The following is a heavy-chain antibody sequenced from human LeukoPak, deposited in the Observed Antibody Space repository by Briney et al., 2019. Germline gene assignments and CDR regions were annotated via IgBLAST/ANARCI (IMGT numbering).Heavy chain of an antibody. CDR1: GGSFSGYY. Sequence: SETLSLTCAFYGGSFSGYYWSWIRQPPGKGLEWIGEINHSGGTKYNPSLKSRVTISVDTSKNQFSLKLSSVTAADTAVYYCARSLTAVTHNNWFDPWGQGTLVTVSS. CDR3: ARSLTAVTHNNWFDP. D-gene: IGHD4-17*01. CDR2: INHSGGT. V-gene: IGHV4-34*01. J-gene: IGHJ5*02.